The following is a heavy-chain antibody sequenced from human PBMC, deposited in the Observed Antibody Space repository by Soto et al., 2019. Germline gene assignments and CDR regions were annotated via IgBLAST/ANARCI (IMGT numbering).Heavy chain of an antibody. CDR1: GFSVSSGSFY. CDR2: IYHSGST. J-gene: IGHJ4*02. Sequence: SETLSLTCTVSGFSVSSGSFYWAWIRQPPGKGLEWIGYIYHSGSTYYNPSLKSRVTISVDRSKNQFSLKLSSVTAADTAVYYCARGSMVRGVSLDYWGQGTLVTVSS. V-gene: IGHV4-30-2*01. D-gene: IGHD3-10*01. CDR3: ARGSMVRGVSLDY.